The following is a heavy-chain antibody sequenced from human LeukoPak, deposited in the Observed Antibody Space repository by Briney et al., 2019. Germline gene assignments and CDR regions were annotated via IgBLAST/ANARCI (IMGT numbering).Heavy chain of an antibody. CDR1: GFTFSSYW. Sequence: PGGSLRLSCAASGFTFSSYWMSWVRQAPGKGLEWVANIKQDGSEKYYVDSVKGRFTISRDNDKDSLYLQMNSLRAEDTAVYYCARGGSSGWYYDYWGQGTLVTVSS. D-gene: IGHD6-19*01. J-gene: IGHJ4*02. CDR2: IKQDGSEK. V-gene: IGHV3-7*01. CDR3: ARGGSSGWYYDY.